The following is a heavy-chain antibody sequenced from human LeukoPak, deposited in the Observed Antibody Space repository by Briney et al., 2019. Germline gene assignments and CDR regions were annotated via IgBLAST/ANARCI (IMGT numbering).Heavy chain of an antibody. J-gene: IGHJ4*02. V-gene: IGHV4-4*02. CDR3: ARSALDTSGSYYNPQPFDY. CDR1: GGSITNTNY. CDR2: VNLQGST. Sequence: SETLSLTCGVSGGSITNTNYWTWVRQPPGKGLEWIGEVNLQGSTNYNPSLMGRVAISVDTSENHISLQLTSVTAADTAVYYCARSALDTSGSYYNPQPFDYWGQGTLVTVSS. D-gene: IGHD3-10*01.